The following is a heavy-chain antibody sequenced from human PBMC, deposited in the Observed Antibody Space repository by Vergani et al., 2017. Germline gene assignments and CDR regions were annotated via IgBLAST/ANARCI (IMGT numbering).Heavy chain of an antibody. CDR1: EYSSGNYW. Sequence: EVELVQSGPEMRKPGESLKISCKGSEYSSGNYWIGWVRQMPGKGLEWMGIIYPADSDTRYSPSFQGQVTISADKSISPAFLQWDSLKASDTALYYCARHTTYTDSWGQGTLVTVSS. J-gene: IGHJ4*02. CDR3: ARHTTYTDS. V-gene: IGHV5-51*01. CDR2: IYPADSDT. D-gene: IGHD1-1*01.